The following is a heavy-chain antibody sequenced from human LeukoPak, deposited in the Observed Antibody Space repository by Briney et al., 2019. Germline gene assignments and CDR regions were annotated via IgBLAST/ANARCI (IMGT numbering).Heavy chain of an antibody. Sequence: GGSLRLSCSASGVTLSIYAMDSVPQAPGKGLEYVSAISSNGGSTYYADSVKGRFTISRDNSKNTLYLQMSSLRAEDTAVYYCVKQGANRPFDYWGQGTLVTVSS. CDR2: ISSNGGST. D-gene: IGHD1-26*01. V-gene: IGHV3-64D*09. CDR1: GVTLSIYA. J-gene: IGHJ4*02. CDR3: VKQGANRPFDY.